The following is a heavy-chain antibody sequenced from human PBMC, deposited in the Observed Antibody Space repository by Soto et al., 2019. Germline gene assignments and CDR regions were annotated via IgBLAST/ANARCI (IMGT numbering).Heavy chain of an antibody. D-gene: IGHD4-17*01. CDR1: GFTFSGYW. Sequence: GGALRLSCAASGFTFSGYWMSWVSQAPGKGLEWVANIKQDGSEKYYVDSVKGRFTISRDNAKNSLYLQMNSLRAEDTAVYYCARHLASTTIPNYWGQGTLVTVSS. CDR2: IKQDGSEK. V-gene: IGHV3-7*04. CDR3: ARHLASTTIPNY. J-gene: IGHJ4*02.